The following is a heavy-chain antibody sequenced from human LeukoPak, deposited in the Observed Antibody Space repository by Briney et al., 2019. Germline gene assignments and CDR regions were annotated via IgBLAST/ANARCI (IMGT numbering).Heavy chain of an antibody. D-gene: IGHD6-19*01. J-gene: IGHJ4*02. CDR3: ARVLVVGIFPYFDY. CDR2: IYYSGST. CDR1: GGSISSYY. V-gene: IGHV4-59*05. Sequence: SETLSLTCTVSGGSISSYYWSWIRQPPGKGLEWIGSIYYSGSTYYNPSLKSRVTISVDTSKNQFSLKLSSVTAADTAVYYCARVLVVGIFPYFDYWGQGTLVTVSS.